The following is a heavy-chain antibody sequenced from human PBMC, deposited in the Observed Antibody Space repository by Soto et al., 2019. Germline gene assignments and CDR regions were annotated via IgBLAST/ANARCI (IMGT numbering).Heavy chain of an antibody. CDR1: GFTFSSYA. V-gene: IGHV3-23*01. Sequence: GGSLRLSCAASGFTFSSYAMSWVRQAPGKGLEWVSAISGSGGSTYYADSVKGRFTISRDNSKNTLYLQMNSLRAEDTAVYYCAKDGCSSTSCYLLNWGQGTLVTVSS. J-gene: IGHJ4*02. CDR2: ISGSGGST. CDR3: AKDGCSSTSCYLLN. D-gene: IGHD2-2*01.